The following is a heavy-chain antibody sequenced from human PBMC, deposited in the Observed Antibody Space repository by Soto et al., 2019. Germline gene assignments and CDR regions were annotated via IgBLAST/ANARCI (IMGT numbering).Heavy chain of an antibody. J-gene: IGHJ5*02. CDR2: TNAGNGNT. D-gene: IGHD6-13*01. CDR1: GYTFTSYA. Sequence: AAGKVSCKASGYTFTSYAMHLVRQAPGQRLEWMGWTNAGNGNTKYSQKFQGRVTITRDTSASTAYMELSSLRSEDTAVYYCARLGEVVAAAGTAFDPWGQGTLVTVSS. CDR3: ARLGEVVAAAGTAFDP. V-gene: IGHV1-3*01.